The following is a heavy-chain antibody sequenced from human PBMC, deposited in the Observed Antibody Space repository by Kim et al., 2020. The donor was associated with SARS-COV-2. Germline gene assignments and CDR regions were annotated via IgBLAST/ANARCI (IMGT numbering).Heavy chain of an antibody. CDR3: ARNDADFWSGFRYYGMDV. CDR2: ISYDGSNK. Sequence: GGSLRLSCAASGFTFSSYGMHWVRQAPGKGLEWVAVISYDGSNKYYADSVKGRFTISRDNSKNTLYLQMNSLRAEDTAVYYCARNDADFWSGFRYYGMDVWGQGTTVTVSS. CDR1: GFTFSSYG. J-gene: IGHJ6*02. D-gene: IGHD3-3*01. V-gene: IGHV3-30*03.